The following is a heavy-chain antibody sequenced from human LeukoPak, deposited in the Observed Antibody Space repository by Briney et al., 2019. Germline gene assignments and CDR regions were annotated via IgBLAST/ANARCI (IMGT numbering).Heavy chain of an antibody. CDR3: AKDQRGSSYYYYYGMDV. CDR1: GFTFDDYA. V-gene: IGHV3-9*01. Sequence: GGPLRLSCAASGFTFDDYAMHWVRQAPGKGLEWVSGISWNSGSIGYADSVKGRFTISRDNAKNSLYLQMNSLRAEDTALYYCAKDQRGSSYYYYYGMDVWGQGTTVTVSS. D-gene: IGHD6-6*01. J-gene: IGHJ6*02. CDR2: ISWNSGSI.